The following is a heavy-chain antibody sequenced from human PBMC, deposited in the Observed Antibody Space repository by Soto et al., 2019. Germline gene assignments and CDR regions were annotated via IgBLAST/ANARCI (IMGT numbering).Heavy chain of an antibody. D-gene: IGHD2-2*01. Sequence: QLQLQESGPRLVKPSETLSLTCSVSGGSISSSSYSWGWIRQPPGKGLEWIGTIYYSGSTHYNPSLEGRVAILADPPNNQLYPRLSSVTAEGTAVYYCGRQPGHCGSTTCFGYYSVDVWGQGTTVTVS. CDR1: GGSISSSSYS. V-gene: IGHV4-39*01. CDR3: GRQPGHCGSTTCFGYYSVDV. J-gene: IGHJ6*02. CDR2: IYYSGST.